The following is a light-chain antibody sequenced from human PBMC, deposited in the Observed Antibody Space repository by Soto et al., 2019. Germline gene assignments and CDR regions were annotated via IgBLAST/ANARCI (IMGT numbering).Light chain of an antibody. CDR1: SSNVGSYKL. Sequence: SALTQPASVSGSPGPSITISCTGTSSNVGSYKLVSWYQQHPGKAPKLMIFEVNKRPSGVSNRFSGSKSGNTASLTISGLKVEDEADYYCCSSGGSPTYVFGTGTKVTVL. CDR3: CSSGGSPTYV. J-gene: IGLJ1*01. V-gene: IGLV2-23*02. CDR2: EVN.